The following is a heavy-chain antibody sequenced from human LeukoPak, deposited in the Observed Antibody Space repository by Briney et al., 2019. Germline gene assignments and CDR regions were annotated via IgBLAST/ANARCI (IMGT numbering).Heavy chain of an antibody. CDR2: MYTSGST. D-gene: IGHD2-15*01. V-gene: IGHV4-4*07. CDR3: AREGCSGGSCNFDY. Sequence: SETLSLTCAASGGSISSYYWSWIRQPAGKGLEWIGRMYTSGSTNYNPSLKSRVTMSVDTSKNQFSLKLSSVTAADTAVYYCAREGCSGGSCNFDYWGQGTLVTVCS. J-gene: IGHJ4*02. CDR1: GGSISSYY.